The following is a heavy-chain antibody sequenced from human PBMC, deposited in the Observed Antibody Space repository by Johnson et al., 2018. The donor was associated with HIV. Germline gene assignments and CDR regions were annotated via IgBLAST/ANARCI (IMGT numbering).Heavy chain of an antibody. Sequence: QVQLVESGGGVVQPGRSLRLSCAASGFSFSNYAIEWVRQAPGKGLEWVALISYDGSDTYYADSVQGRFTISSDNSKNTLFLHMISLRAEDTAVYYCARALLDCSSGNCYSHDAFDIWGQGTMVTGSS. CDR3: ARALLDCSSGNCYSHDAFDI. J-gene: IGHJ3*02. V-gene: IGHV3-30*04. CDR2: ISYDGSDT. CDR1: GFSFSNYA. D-gene: IGHD2-15*01.